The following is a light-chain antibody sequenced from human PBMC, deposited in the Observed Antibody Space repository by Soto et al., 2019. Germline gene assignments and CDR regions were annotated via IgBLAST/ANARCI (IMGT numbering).Light chain of an antibody. CDR2: SAS. J-gene: IGKJ3*01. CDR1: QDIRNF. CDR3: QKYSSVPV. V-gene: IGKV1-27*01. Sequence: DIQMTQSPTSLSASVGDRVTITCRASQDIRNFVAWYQQKPGKAPKLLIYSASTLQSGVPSRFSGRGSGTDFPLTINSLQPEDVATYSCQKYSSVPVFGPGTKVEIK.